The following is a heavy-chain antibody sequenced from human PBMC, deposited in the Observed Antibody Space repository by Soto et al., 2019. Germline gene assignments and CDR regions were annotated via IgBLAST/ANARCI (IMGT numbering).Heavy chain of an antibody. Sequence: QVQLVQSGAEVKKPGSSVKVSCKASGGTFSSYAISWVRQAPGQGLEWMGGIIPIFGTANYAQKFQGRVTITADESTSTAYMELSSLGSEDTAVYYCARDVVYDFWSGYPYFDYWGQGTLVTVSS. J-gene: IGHJ4*02. V-gene: IGHV1-69*01. CDR1: GGTFSSYA. CDR3: ARDVVYDFWSGYPYFDY. D-gene: IGHD3-3*01. CDR2: IIPIFGTA.